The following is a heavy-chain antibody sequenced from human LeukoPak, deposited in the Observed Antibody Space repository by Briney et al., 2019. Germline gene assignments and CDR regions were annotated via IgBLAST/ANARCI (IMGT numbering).Heavy chain of an antibody. CDR3: ARRGNFWRGYYTEY. Sequence: SETLSLTCTVSGGSISSSSYYWGWIRQPPGKGLEWIGSIYYSGSTYYNPSLKSRVTISVDTSKNQFSLKLSSVTAADTAVYYCARRGNFWRGYYTEYWGQGTLVTVSS. J-gene: IGHJ4*02. CDR2: IYYSGST. CDR1: GGSISSSSYY. V-gene: IGHV4-39*07. D-gene: IGHD3-3*01.